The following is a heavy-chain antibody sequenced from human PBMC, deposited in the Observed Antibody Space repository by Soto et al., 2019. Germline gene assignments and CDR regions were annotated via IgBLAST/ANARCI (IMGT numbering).Heavy chain of an antibody. J-gene: IGHJ4*02. D-gene: IGHD1-20*01. CDR3: ARGITLPTPLDY. V-gene: IGHV1-3*01. CDR2: INAGNGNT. CDR1: GYTFTSYA. Sequence: ASVKVSCKASGYTFTSYAMHWVRQAPGQRLEWMGWINAGNGNTKYSQKFQGRVTITRDTSASTAYMELGSLRPEDTAVYYCARGITLPTPLDYWGQGTLVTVSS.